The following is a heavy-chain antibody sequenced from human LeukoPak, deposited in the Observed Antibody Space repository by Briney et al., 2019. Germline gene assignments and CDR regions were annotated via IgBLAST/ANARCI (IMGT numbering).Heavy chain of an antibody. CDR3: AREAAGTQDYFDY. V-gene: IGHV3-30-3*01. CDR2: ISYDGSNK. CDR1: GFTFSSYA. Sequence: HPGGSPRLSCAASGFTFSSYAMHWVRQAPGKGLEWVAVISYDGSNKYYADSVKGRFTISRDNSKNTLYLQMNSLRAEDTAVYYCAREAAGTQDYFDYWGQGTLVTVSS. J-gene: IGHJ4*02. D-gene: IGHD6-13*01.